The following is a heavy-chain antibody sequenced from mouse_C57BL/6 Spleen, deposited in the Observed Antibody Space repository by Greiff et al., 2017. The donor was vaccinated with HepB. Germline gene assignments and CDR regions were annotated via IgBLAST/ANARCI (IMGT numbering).Heavy chain of an antibody. V-gene: IGHV1-66*01. CDR1: GYSFTSYY. CDR2: IYPGSGNT. J-gene: IGHJ3*01. D-gene: IGHD2-2*01. Sequence: VQLQQSGLELVKPGASVKISCKASGYSFTSYYIHWVKQRPGQGLEWIGWIYPGSGNTKYNEKFKGKATLTADTSSSTAYMQLSSLTSEDSAVYYCARREGYDWFAYWGQGTLVTVSA. CDR3: ARREGYDWFAY.